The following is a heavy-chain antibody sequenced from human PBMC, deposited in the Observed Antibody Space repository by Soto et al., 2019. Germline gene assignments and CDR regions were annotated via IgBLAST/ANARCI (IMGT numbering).Heavy chain of an antibody. J-gene: IGHJ4*02. V-gene: IGHV3-23*01. CDR1: GFNFSRHA. D-gene: IGHD6-13*01. CDR3: AKVSSSWYAGFFDL. CDR2: LSDSGGSI. Sequence: GGSLRLSCTASGFNFSRHAMTWVRQAPGKGLEWVSGLSDSGGSIYYADSVKGRFTISRDNSMNTLYLQMNTLRAEDTAVYYCAKVSSSWYAGFFDLWGQGTLVTVSS.